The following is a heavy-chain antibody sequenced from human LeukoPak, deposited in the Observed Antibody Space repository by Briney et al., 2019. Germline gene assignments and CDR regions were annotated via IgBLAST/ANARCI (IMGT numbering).Heavy chain of an antibody. Sequence: PGGSLRLSCAASGFTFSSYAMSWVRQAPGKGLERVSAISGSGGSTYYADSVKGRLTISRDNSKNTLYLQMNSLRAEDTAVYYCARDGGYASFFDYWGQGTLVTVSS. V-gene: IGHV3-23*01. CDR2: ISGSGGST. D-gene: IGHD5-12*01. J-gene: IGHJ4*02. CDR1: GFTFSSYA. CDR3: ARDGGYASFFDY.